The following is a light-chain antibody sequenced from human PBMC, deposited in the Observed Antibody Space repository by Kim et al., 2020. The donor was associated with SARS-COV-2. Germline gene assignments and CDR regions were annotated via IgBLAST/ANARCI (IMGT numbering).Light chain of an antibody. CDR3: QQSYSTPIT. J-gene: IGKJ5*01. Sequence: ASVGDRVTITCRASQSSSSYLNWYQQKPGKAPKLLIYAASSLQSGVPSRCSGSGSGTDFTLTISSLQPEDFATYYCQQSYSTPITFGQGTRLEIK. CDR2: AAS. CDR1: QSSSSY. V-gene: IGKV1-39*01.